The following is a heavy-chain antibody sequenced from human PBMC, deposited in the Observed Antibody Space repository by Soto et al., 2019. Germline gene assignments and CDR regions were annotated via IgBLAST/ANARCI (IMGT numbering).Heavy chain of an antibody. CDR3: AKISGGSYIDY. D-gene: IGHD1-26*01. J-gene: IGHJ4*02. V-gene: IGHV3-23*01. CDR1: GVTFSTYA. Sequence: GGSLRLSCAASGVTFSTYAMSWVRQAPGKGLEWVSAISGSGAGTYYADSVKGRLTISRDNSKNTLYLQMHSLRAEDTAAYYCAKISGGSYIDYWGQGTLVTVSS. CDR2: ISGSGAGT.